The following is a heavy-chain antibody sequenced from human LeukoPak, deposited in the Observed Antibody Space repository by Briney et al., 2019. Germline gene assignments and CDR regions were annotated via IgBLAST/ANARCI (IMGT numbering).Heavy chain of an antibody. CDR3: ARDWDSSGYYKASFDY. CDR1: GYTLTSYG. D-gene: IGHD3-22*01. V-gene: IGHV1-18*01. Sequence: ASVKVSCKASGYTLTSYGISWVRQAPGQGLEWMGWISAYNGNTNYAQKLQGRVTMTTDTSTSTAYMELRSLRSDDTAVYYCARDWDSSGYYKASFDYWGQGTLVTVSS. CDR2: ISAYNGNT. J-gene: IGHJ4*02.